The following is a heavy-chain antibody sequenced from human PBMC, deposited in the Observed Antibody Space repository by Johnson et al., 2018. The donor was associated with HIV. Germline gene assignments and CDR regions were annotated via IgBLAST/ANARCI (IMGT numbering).Heavy chain of an antibody. CDR3: ARDRGYCTNGVCYYDAFDI. Sequence: VQLVESGGGVVRPGGSLRLSCAASGFNFDDHSMSWVRQAPGKGLEWVSVINWNGDSAGYAASGQGRFTISRDNAKNSLYLQMNSLRAEDTAVYYCARDRGYCTNGVCYYDAFDIWGQGTMVTVAA. CDR2: INWNGDSA. D-gene: IGHD2-8*01. CDR1: GFNFDDHS. V-gene: IGHV3-20*04. J-gene: IGHJ3*02.